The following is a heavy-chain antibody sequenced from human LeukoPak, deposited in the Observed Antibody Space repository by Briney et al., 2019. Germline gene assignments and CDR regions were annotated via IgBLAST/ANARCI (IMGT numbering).Heavy chain of an antibody. CDR3: ARHGRLGYCSSTSCLGYYYYMDV. CDR1: GYSFTSYW. V-gene: IGHV5-51*01. D-gene: IGHD2-2*01. Sequence: GEALKISCKGSGYSFTSYWIGWVRQMPGKGLEWMGIIYPGDSDTRYSPSFQGQVTISADKSISTAYLQWSSLKASDTAMYYCARHGRLGYCSSTSCLGYYYYMDVWGKGTTVTVSS. CDR2: IYPGDSDT. J-gene: IGHJ6*03.